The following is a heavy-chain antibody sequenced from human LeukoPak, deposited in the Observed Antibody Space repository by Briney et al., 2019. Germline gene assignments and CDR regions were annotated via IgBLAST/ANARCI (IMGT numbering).Heavy chain of an antibody. J-gene: IGHJ4*02. CDR1: GGSISSSNW. CDR3: ARVPSAYCGGDCYWDDAWFDY. V-gene: IGHV4-4*02. D-gene: IGHD2-21*02. Sequence: PSETLSLTCAVSGGSISSSNWWSWVRQPPGKGLEWIGEIYHSGSTNYNPSLKSRVTISVDKSKNQFSLKLSSVTAADTAVYYCARVPSAYCGGDCYWDDAWFDYWGQGTLVTVSS. CDR2: IYHSGST.